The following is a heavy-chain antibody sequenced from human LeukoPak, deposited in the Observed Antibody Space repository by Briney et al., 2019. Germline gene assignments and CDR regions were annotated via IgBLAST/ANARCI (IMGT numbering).Heavy chain of an antibody. Sequence: GGSLRLSCAASGFTFSDYYMIWIRQAPEKGLEWVSYISSSGSTIYYADSVKGRFTISRDNAMNSLYLQMNSLRAEDTAVYYCASSVRIEPFDYWGQGTLVTVSS. CDR1: GFTFSDYY. J-gene: IGHJ4*02. V-gene: IGHV3-11*04. D-gene: IGHD2/OR15-2a*01. CDR2: ISSSGSTI. CDR3: ASSVRIEPFDY.